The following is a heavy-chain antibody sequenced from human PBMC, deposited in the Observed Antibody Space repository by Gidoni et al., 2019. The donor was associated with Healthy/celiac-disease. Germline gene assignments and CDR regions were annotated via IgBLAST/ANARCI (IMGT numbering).Heavy chain of an antibody. J-gene: IGHJ5*02. CDR1: GGTFSSYA. CDR3: ARGRGENWNERFDP. Sequence: QVQLVQSGAEVKKPGSSVKVSCKASGGTFSSYAISWVRQAPGQGLEWMGRIIPILGRANYAQKFQGRVTITADKSTSTAYMELSSLRSEDTAVYYCARGRGENWNERFDPWGQGTLVTVSS. D-gene: IGHD1-1*01. V-gene: IGHV1-69*04. CDR2: IIPILGRA.